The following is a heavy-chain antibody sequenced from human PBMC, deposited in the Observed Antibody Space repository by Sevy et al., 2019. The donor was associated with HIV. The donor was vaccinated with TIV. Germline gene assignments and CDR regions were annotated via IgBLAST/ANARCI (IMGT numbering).Heavy chain of an antibody. CDR2: INSDGSST. D-gene: IGHD2-15*01. CDR1: GFTFSSYW. V-gene: IGHV3-74*01. CDR3: ARDLAPTGGGSCLDY. J-gene: IGHJ4*02. Sequence: GGSLRLSCAASGFTFSSYWMHWVRQAPGKGLVWVSRINSDGSSTSYADSVKGRFTISRDNAKNTLYLQMNSRRAEDTAVYYCARDLAPTGGGSCLDYWGQGTLVTVSS.